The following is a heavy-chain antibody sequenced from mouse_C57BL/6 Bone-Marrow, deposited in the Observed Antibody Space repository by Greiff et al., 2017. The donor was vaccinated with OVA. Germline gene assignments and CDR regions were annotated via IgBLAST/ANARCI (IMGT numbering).Heavy chain of an antibody. Sequence: EVQRVESGGGLVKPGGSLKLSCAASGFTFSSYAMSWVRQTPEKRLEWVATISDGGSYTYYPDNVKGRFTISRDNAKNNLYLQMSHLKSEDTAMYYCARDDSSGYYAMDYWGQGTSVTVSS. J-gene: IGHJ4*01. CDR2: ISDGGSYT. CDR1: GFTFSSYA. V-gene: IGHV5-4*01. D-gene: IGHD3-2*02. CDR3: ARDDSSGYYAMDY.